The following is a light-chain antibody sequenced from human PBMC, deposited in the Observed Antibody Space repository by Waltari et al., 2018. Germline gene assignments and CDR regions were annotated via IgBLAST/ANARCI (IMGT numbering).Light chain of an antibody. J-gene: IGLJ2*01. CDR1: SSNIGSNY. CDR2: RNN. V-gene: IGLV1-47*01. Sequence: QSVLTQPPSASGTPGQRVTISCSGSSSNIGSNYVYWYQQLPGTDPKLLIYRNNQRPSGVPDLFSGSKSGTSASLAISGLRSEDEADYYCAAWDDSLSGVVFGGGTKLTVL. CDR3: AAWDDSLSGVV.